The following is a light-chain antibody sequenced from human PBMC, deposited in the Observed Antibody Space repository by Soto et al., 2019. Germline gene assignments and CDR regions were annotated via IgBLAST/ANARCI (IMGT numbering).Light chain of an antibody. J-gene: IGKJ1*01. V-gene: IGKV1-5*01. CDR1: QSISSW. CDR2: DAS. Sequence: DIQMIQSPSTLSASVGDRVTITCRASQSISSWLAWYQQKPGKAPKLLIYDASSLESGVPSRFSGSGSGTEFTLTISSLQPDDFATYYCQQYNSYSLWTFGQGTKVDIK. CDR3: QQYNSYSLWT.